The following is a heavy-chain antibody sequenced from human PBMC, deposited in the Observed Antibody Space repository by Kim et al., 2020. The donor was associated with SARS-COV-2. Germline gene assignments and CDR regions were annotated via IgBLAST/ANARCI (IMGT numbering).Heavy chain of an antibody. D-gene: IGHD4-17*01. Sequence: SETLSLTCAVYGGSFSGYYWSWIRQPPGKGLEWIGEINHSGSTNYNPSLKSRVTISVDTSKNQFSLKLSSVTAADTAVYYCARGPTVVTPGHNYYYYYHG. J-gene: IGHJ6*01. V-gene: IGHV4-34*01. CDR1: GGSFSGYY. CDR2: INHSGST. CDR3: ARGPTVVTPGHNYYYYYHG.